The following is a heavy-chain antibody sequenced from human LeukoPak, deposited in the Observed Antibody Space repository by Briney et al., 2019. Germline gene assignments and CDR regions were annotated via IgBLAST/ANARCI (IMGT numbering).Heavy chain of an antibody. CDR3: ARDGLHYGEYEKTFDH. CDR1: GFTFSSYS. D-gene: IGHD4-17*01. J-gene: IGHJ4*02. Sequence: HPGGSLRLSCAASGFTFSSYSMNWARQAPGKGGGGGSYISNSSRTIYYADSVRGGFTISRENAKNSLYLQMNSLRAEDTAVYYCARDGLHYGEYEKTFDHWGQGTLVTVSS. V-gene: IGHV3-48*01. CDR2: ISNSSRTI.